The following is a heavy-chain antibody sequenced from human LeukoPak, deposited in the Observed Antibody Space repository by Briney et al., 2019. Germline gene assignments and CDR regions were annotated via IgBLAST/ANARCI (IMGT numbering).Heavy chain of an antibody. D-gene: IGHD3-10*01. CDR1: NGSLGGDY. Sequence: PSESLSLTCAVYNGSLGGDYWSWIRRPPGKGLAWIGEINHGGYTNYNPSLESRVTISVVTSKNQFSLKLSSVTAADSAVYYCARGFGNVRGVTWGQGTLVTVSS. CDR3: ARGFGNVRGVT. CDR2: INHGGYT. J-gene: IGHJ5*02. V-gene: IGHV4-34*01.